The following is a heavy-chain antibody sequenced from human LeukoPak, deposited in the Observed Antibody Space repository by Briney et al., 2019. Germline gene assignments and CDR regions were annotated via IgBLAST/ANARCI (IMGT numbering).Heavy chain of an antibody. J-gene: IGHJ6*03. Sequence: ASVKVSCKASGYTFNTYGISWVRQAPGQGLEWMGWISAYNGNTNYAQKLQGRVTMTTDTSTSTAYMELRSLRSDDTAVYYCARDLYYYYYMDVWGKGTTVTVSS. CDR3: ARDLYYYYYMDV. CDR1: GYTFNTYG. CDR2: ISAYNGNT. V-gene: IGHV1-18*01.